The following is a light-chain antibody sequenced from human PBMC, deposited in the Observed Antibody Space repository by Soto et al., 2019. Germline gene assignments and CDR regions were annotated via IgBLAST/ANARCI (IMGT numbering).Light chain of an antibody. J-gene: IGKJ1*01. V-gene: IGKV3-15*01. CDR3: LQSLKWPQT. CDR2: GAS. Sequence: EIVMTQSPATLSVSPGERATLSCRGSQTISSSLAWYQQKPGQAPRLLIYGASTRATGIPARFSGSGSGTEFTLSISGLQSEDFAVYYCLQSLKWPQTFGQGTKV. CDR1: QTISSS.